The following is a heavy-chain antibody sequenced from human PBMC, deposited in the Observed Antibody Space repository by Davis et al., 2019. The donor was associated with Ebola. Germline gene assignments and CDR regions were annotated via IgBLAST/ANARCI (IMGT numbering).Heavy chain of an antibody. V-gene: IGHV4-39*07. CDR3: ARGNSSIFFDAFDI. D-gene: IGHD6-13*01. CDR2: VYYSGST. J-gene: IGHJ3*02. Sequence: SETLSLTCTVPGGSIISSIHYWGWIRQPPGKGLEWIGTVYYSGSTFYNPSLKSRVTISVDTSKNQFSLKLSSVTAADTAVYYCARGNSSIFFDAFDIWGQGTMVTVSS. CDR1: GGSIISSIHY.